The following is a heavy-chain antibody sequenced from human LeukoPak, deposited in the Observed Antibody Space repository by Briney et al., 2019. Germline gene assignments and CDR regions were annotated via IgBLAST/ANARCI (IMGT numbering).Heavy chain of an antibody. CDR2: IRYDGSYK. D-gene: IGHD4-23*01. Sequence: PGGSLRLSCAASGFTFSSYVMHWVRQAPGKGLEWVAFIRYDGSYKYYADSVKGRFTISRDNSKNTLYLQMNSLRAEDTAVYYCAKDHGGHLFDYWGQGTLVTVSS. CDR1: GFTFSSYV. V-gene: IGHV3-30*02. CDR3: AKDHGGHLFDY. J-gene: IGHJ4*02.